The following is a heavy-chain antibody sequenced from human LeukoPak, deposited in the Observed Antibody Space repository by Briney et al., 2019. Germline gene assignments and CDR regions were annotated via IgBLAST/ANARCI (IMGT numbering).Heavy chain of an antibody. CDR2: LSFDGAHK. D-gene: IGHD3-16*01. J-gene: IGHJ4*02. V-gene: IGHV3-30*04. CDR3: VRARAGGLDY. CDR1: GFTFRHYA. Sequence: PGGSLRLSCAASGFTFRHYAVHWVRQAPGRGLEWVAVLSFDGAHKYYAESAKGRFTISRDNSNNTLFLQMDSLRIEDTALYYCVRARAGGLDYWGQGTLVTVSS.